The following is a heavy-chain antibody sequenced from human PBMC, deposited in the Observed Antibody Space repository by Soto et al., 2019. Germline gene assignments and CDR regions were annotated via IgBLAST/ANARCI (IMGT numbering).Heavy chain of an antibody. D-gene: IGHD3-10*01. CDR1: GFTFSSYG. CDR3: ARDSSSGEGLDL. V-gene: IGHV3-33*01. J-gene: IGHJ4*02. Sequence: QVQLVESGGGVVQPGRSLRLSCAASGFTFSSYGMHWVRQAPGKGLEWMAVIWYDGNSKDYGDSVRGRFTVSRDNSKNTVYLQMDSLRAEDTAVYYCARDSSSGEGLDLWGQGTLVTVSS. CDR2: IWYDGNSK.